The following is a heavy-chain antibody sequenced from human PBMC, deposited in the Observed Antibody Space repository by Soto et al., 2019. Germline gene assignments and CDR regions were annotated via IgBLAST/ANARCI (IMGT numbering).Heavy chain of an antibody. V-gene: IGHV4-31*03. CDR2: IYYSGST. D-gene: IGHD5-18*01. CDR3: ARDRRYSYGPSKNYYYYYGMDV. Sequence: SETLSLTCTVSGGSISSSSYYWGWIRQPPGKGLEWIGYIYYSGSTYYNPSLKSRVTISVDTSKNQFSLKLSSVTAADTAVYYCARDRRYSYGPSKNYYYYYGMDVWGQGTTVTVSS. J-gene: IGHJ6*02. CDR1: GGSISSSSYY.